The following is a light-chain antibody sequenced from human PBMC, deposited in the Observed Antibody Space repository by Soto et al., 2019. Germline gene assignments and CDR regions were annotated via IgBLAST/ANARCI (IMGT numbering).Light chain of an antibody. J-gene: IGLJ3*02. CDR1: SSDVGGYNY. Sequence: QSALTQPASVSGSPGQSITISCTGTSSDVGGYNYVSWYQQHPGKAPKLMIYEVSNRPSGISNRFSGSKSGNTASLTISGLQAEDEAEYYCNSFRTNYTWLFGGGTKLTVL. CDR3: NSFRTNYTWL. V-gene: IGLV2-14*01. CDR2: EVS.